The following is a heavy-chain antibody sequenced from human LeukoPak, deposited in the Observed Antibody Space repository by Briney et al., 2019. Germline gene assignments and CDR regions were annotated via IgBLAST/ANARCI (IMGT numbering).Heavy chain of an antibody. J-gene: IGHJ4*02. CDR2: IYNGRNT. V-gene: IGHV4-59*08. CDR1: GASTSSRY. Sequence: SETLSLTCSASGASTSSRYWSWIRQSPGRTLEWIGHIYNGRNTKYNPSLTSRVTISVDTSKNQFSLRMTSVTAADTAIYYCAQTTGWPGFDFWGPGALVTVAS. CDR3: AQTTGWPGFDF. D-gene: IGHD6-19*01.